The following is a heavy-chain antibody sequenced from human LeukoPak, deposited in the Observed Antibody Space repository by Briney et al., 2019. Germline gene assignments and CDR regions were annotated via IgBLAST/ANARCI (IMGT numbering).Heavy chain of an antibody. CDR3: ARDRGAYCGGDCYLGFDY. J-gene: IGHJ4*01. CDR2: IAGSSGYI. CDR1: GFTFSSYW. D-gene: IGHD2-21*02. V-gene: IGHV3-21*01. Sequence: GGSLRLSCAASGFTFSSYWMNWVRQAPGKGLEWVSSIAGSSGYISYADSVKGRFTISRDNAKKSLYLQMTSLTAEDTAVYYCARDRGAYCGGDCYLGFDYWGRGTLVTVSS.